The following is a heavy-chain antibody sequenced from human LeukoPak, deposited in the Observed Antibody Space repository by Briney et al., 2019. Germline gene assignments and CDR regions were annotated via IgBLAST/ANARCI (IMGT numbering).Heavy chain of an antibody. CDR1: EFTFSSYA. Sequence: PGGSLRLSCAASEFTFSSYAMSWVRQAPGKGLEWVSAISGSGSNTYYADSVKGRFTISRDNSKNTLSLQMNSLRAEDTAVYYCAKESAGDYYDSSAPFGMDVWGQGTTVTVSS. CDR2: ISGSGSNT. CDR3: AKESAGDYYDSSAPFGMDV. D-gene: IGHD3-22*01. J-gene: IGHJ6*02. V-gene: IGHV3-23*01.